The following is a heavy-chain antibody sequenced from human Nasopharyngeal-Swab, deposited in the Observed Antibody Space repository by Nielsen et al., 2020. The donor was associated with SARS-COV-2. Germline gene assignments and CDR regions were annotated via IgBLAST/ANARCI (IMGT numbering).Heavy chain of an antibody. CDR3: AKGLGQQLVNWFDP. CDR1: GFTFNNYA. Sequence: GGSLRLSCAPSGFTFNNYAMSWVRQAPGKGLEWVSAISGSGGSTYYADSVKGRFTISRDNSKNTLYLQMNSLRAEDTAVYYCAKGLGQQLVNWFDPWGQGTLVTVSS. V-gene: IGHV3-23*01. CDR2: ISGSGGST. J-gene: IGHJ5*02. D-gene: IGHD6-13*01.